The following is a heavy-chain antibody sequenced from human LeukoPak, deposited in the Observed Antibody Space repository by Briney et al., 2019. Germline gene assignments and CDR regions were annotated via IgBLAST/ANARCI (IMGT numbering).Heavy chain of an antibody. D-gene: IGHD2-21*01. V-gene: IGHV3-23*01. CDR2: ISGLSGRT. Sequence: GGSLRLSCATSGFSFSSYGMSWVRQAPGKGLEWVSSISGLSGRTYYADSVKGRFTISRGNSKNTLYLHMNSLRAEDTAIYFCVRDNYSYRLDVWGQGTLVTVSS. CDR3: VRDNYSYRLDV. CDR1: GFSFSSYG. J-gene: IGHJ4*02.